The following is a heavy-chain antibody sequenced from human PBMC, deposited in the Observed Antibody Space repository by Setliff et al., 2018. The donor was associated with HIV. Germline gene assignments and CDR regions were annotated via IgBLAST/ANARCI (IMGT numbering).Heavy chain of an antibody. CDR1: GDSISGYY. J-gene: IGHJ6*03. Sequence: SETLSLTCTSSGDSISGYYWSWIRQPAGKGLEWIGRMHTSGNTNYNPSLKSRVTISVDTSKNQFSLKLSSVTAADTAVYYCARHLEYRGAYYYYYMDVWGKGTTVTVSS. CDR2: MHTSGNT. CDR3: ARHLEYRGAYYYYYMDV. D-gene: IGHD2-2*02. V-gene: IGHV4-4*07.